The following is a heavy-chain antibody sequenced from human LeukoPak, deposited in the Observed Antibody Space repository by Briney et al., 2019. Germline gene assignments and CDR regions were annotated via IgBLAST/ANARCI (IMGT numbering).Heavy chain of an antibody. CDR2: IYYSGST. V-gene: IGHV4-39*01. CDR1: GGSISSSSYY. CDR3: ARHDYDFWSGYYKPPDY. Sequence: PSETLSLTCTVSGGSISSSSYYWGWIRQPPGKGLEWIGSIYYSGSTYYNPSLKSRVTISVDTSKNQFSLKLSSVTAADTAVYYCARHDYDFWSGYYKPPDYWGQGTLVTVSS. D-gene: IGHD3-3*01. J-gene: IGHJ4*02.